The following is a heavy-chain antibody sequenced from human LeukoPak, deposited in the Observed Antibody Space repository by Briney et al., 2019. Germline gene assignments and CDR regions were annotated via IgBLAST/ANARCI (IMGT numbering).Heavy chain of an antibody. CDR1: GFTFSSYG. CDR3: AKDLHGAFDY. D-gene: IGHD3-10*01. CDR2: ISANGINT. Sequence: SGGSLRLSCAASGFTFSSYGMHWVRQAPGKGLHWLSAISANGINTYYADSVKGRFTISRDNSKNTLYLHMHSLRADDTALYYCAKDLHGAFDYWGQGILVTVSS. J-gene: IGHJ4*02. V-gene: IGHV3-23*01.